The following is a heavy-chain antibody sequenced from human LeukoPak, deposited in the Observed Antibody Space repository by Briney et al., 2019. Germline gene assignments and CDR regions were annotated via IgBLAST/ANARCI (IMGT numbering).Heavy chain of an antibody. CDR1: GGSFSGYY. J-gene: IGHJ2*01. CDR3: ARVRYFDSRYFDL. V-gene: IGHV4-59*01. D-gene: IGHD3-9*01. CDR2: IYYSGST. Sequence: SETLSLTCAVYGGSFSGYYWSWIRQPPGKGLEWIGYIYYSGSTNYNPSLKSRVTISVDTSKNQFSLKLSSVTAADTAVYYCARVRYFDSRYFDLWGRGTLVTVSS.